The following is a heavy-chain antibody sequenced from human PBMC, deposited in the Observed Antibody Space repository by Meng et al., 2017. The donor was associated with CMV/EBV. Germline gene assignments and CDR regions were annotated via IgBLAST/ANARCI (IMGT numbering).Heavy chain of an antibody. D-gene: IGHD5-24*01. CDR2: IIPIFGTA. CDR1: GGTFSSYA. J-gene: IGHJ4*02. Sequence: SGGTFSSYAISWVRQAPGQGLEWMGGIIPIFGTANYAQKFQGRVTITTDESTSTAYMELSSLRSEDTAVYYCAREGDGYNLGFSYFDYWAQGTLVTVSS. CDR3: AREGDGYNLGFSYFDY. V-gene: IGHV1-69*05.